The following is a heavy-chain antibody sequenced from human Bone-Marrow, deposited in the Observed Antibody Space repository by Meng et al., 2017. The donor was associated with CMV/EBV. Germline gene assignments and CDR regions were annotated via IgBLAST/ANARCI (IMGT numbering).Heavy chain of an antibody. CDR2: IYYSGST. V-gene: IGHV4-30-4*08. Sequence: LRLSCTVSGGSISSGDYYWSWIRQPPGKGLEWISYIYYSGSTYYNPSLKSRVTISVDTSKNQFSLKLSSVTAADTAVYYCARTHRFLEGWFDSWGQGTLVTVSS. D-gene: IGHD3-3*01. CDR1: GGSISSGDYY. CDR3: ARTHRFLEGWFDS. J-gene: IGHJ5*01.